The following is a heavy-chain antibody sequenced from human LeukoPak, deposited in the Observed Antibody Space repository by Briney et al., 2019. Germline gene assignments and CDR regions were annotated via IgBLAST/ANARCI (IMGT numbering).Heavy chain of an antibody. J-gene: IGHJ5*01. D-gene: IGHD6-13*01. CDR3: ARDFLAAVSNWFDP. V-gene: IGHV1-2*06. CDR2: INPNSGGT. Sequence: ASVKVSCKASGYTFTGYYMHWVRQAPGQGLEWMGRINPNSGGTNYAQKFQGRVTMARDTSISTAYMELSRLRSDDTAVYYCARDFLAAVSNWFDPWGQGTLVTVSS. CDR1: GYTFTGYY.